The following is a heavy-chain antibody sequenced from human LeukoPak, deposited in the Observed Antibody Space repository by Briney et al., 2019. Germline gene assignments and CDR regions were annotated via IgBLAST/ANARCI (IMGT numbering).Heavy chain of an antibody. D-gene: IGHD6-19*01. CDR3: ARDRGSGWHTFDY. CDR2: ISSSSTYM. Sequence: PGGSLRLSCATSGFTFSSYYMSWVRQAPGKRLEWVSSISSSSTYMFYADSVRGRFTISRGNAKNSLYLQMNSLRAEDTAVYYCARDRGSGWHTFDYWGQGTLVTVS. J-gene: IGHJ4*02. CDR1: GFTFSSYY. V-gene: IGHV3-21*01.